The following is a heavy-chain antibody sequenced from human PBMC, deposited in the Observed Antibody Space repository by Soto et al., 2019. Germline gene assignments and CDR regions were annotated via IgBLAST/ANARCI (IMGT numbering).Heavy chain of an antibody. CDR3: ARLEGLATISYYFDF. D-gene: IGHD3-9*01. J-gene: IGHJ4*02. Sequence: QLQESGPGLVKPSETLSLTCSVSGDSINSDKYYWGWIRQPPGKGLEWIGSIYYRGNTYYNPSLPTRVTISQDKSKSQFSLRLNSVTAADSAVYFCARLEGLATISYYFDFWGQGAQVTVSS. CDR1: GDSINSDKYY. V-gene: IGHV4-39*01. CDR2: IYYRGNT.